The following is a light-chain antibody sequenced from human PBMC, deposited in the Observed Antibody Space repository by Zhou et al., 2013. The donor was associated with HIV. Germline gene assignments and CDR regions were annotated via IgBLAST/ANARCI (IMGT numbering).Light chain of an antibody. CDR2: SAS. V-gene: IGKV1-27*01. Sequence: DIQMTQSPSSLSASVGDRITITCRASQDISSYLAWYQQKPGKVPELLIYSASALQSGVPSRFSGSGSGTEFNLTIDCLQSEDFATYYCQQHYDYPSITFGQGTRLEIK. CDR3: QQHYDYPSIT. CDR1: QDISSY. J-gene: IGKJ5*01.